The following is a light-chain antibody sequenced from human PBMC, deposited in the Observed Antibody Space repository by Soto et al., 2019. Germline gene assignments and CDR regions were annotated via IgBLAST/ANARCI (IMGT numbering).Light chain of an antibody. CDR2: GAS. CDR3: QQYNNWPPLYT. J-gene: IGKJ2*01. Sequence: EIVKTQSPATLSVSPGERVTLSCRASQSVSSNLAWYQQKPGQAPRLLIYGASTRATGIPARFSGSGSGTEFTLTISSLQSEDFAVYYCQQYNNWPPLYTFGQGTKLEIK. CDR1: QSVSSN. V-gene: IGKV3-15*01.